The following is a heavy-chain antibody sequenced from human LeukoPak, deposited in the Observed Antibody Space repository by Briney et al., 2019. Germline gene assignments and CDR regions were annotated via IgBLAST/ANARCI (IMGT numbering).Heavy chain of an antibody. V-gene: IGHV5-51*01. CDR1: GYSFTSYW. CDR2: IYPGDSDT. CDR3: ARQTWSITMVRGAFDI. D-gene: IGHD3-10*01. J-gene: IGHJ3*02. Sequence: GESLKISCKGSGYSFTSYWIGWVRQMPGKGLEWMGIIYPGDSDTRCSPSLQGQVTISADKSISTAYLQWSSLKASDTAMYYCARQTWSITMVRGAFDIWGQGTMVTVSS.